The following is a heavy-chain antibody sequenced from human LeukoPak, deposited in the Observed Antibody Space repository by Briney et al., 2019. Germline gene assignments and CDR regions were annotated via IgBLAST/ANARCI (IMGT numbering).Heavy chain of an antibody. CDR2: IYGGGST. V-gene: IGHV3-53*01. J-gene: IGHJ3*02. CDR1: GLSVSSNF. CDR3: ARGERGFDI. Sequence: GGSLRLSCAATGLSVSSNFMSWVRQAPGKGLEWVSVIYGGGSTYYADSVKGRFTISRDNAKNSLYLQMSSLRAEDTAVYYCARGERGFDIWGQGTMVTVSS. D-gene: IGHD1-1*01.